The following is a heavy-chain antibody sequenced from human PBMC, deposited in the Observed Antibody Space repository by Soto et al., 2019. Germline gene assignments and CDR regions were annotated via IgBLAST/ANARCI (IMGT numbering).Heavy chain of an antibody. J-gene: IGHJ5*02. Sequence: GGSLRLSCAASGFTFSGSAMTWVRQAPGKWLEYVSSITSSGSEVFHAASVKGRFTMSRDNSKNMLYLQMNSLRAEDTAVYYCAKEGYDSGWWDPWGQGTLVTVSS. D-gene: IGHD6-19*01. V-gene: IGHV3-23*01. CDR1: GFTFSGSA. CDR2: ITSSGSEV. CDR3: AKEGYDSGWWDP.